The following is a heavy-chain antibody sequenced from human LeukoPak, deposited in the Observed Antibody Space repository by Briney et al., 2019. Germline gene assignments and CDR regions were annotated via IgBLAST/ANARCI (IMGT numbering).Heavy chain of an antibody. Sequence: PSETLSLTCTVSGGSISSSSYYWGWIRQPPGKGLEWIGSIYYSGSTYYNPSLKSRVTISVDTSKNQFSLKLSSVTAADTAVYYCARLQDYYDSGGYYQHWYFDLWGRGTLVTVSS. J-gene: IGHJ2*01. CDR1: GGSISSSSYY. CDR3: ARLQDYYDSGGYYQHWYFDL. CDR2: IYYSGST. V-gene: IGHV4-39*01. D-gene: IGHD3-22*01.